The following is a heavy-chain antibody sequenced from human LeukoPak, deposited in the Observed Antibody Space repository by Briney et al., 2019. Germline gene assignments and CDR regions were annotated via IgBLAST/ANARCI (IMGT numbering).Heavy chain of an antibody. CDR1: GGSISSGGYY. J-gene: IGHJ4*02. CDR3: ARGHTTALPGDCRSCYFDY. D-gene: IGHD2-21*02. V-gene: IGHV4-31*03. CDR2: IYYSGST. Sequence: SETLSLTCTVSGGSISSGGYYWSWIRQHPGKGLEWIGYIYYSGSTYYNPSLKSRVTISVDTSKNQFSLKLSSVTAADTAVYYCARGHTTALPGDCRSCYFDYWGQGTLVTVSS.